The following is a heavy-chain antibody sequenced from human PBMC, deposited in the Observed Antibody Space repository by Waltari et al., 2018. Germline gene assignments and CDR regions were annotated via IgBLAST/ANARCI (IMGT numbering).Heavy chain of an antibody. V-gene: IGHV2-5*02. CDR3: AHRPSHYDILSGYYNYFDY. D-gene: IGHD3-9*01. CDR1: GFSFSTSGVG. Sequence: QITLKESGPTLVKPTQTLTLTCAFSGFSFSTSGVGVGWIRQPPGKALEWLAFVYWDGSQRSSPSLKGRLTITKDTSEDQVVLTMTNMDPVDTATYFCAHRPSHYDILSGYYNYFDYWGQGILVTVSS. CDR2: VYWDGSQ. J-gene: IGHJ4*02.